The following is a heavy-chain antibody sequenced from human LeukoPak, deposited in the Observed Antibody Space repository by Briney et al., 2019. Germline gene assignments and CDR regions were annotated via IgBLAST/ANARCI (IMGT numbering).Heavy chain of an antibody. J-gene: IGHJ6*03. V-gene: IGHV3-30*02. D-gene: IGHD2-15*01. CDR1: GFTVSNAW. CDR2: IRYDRSNK. Sequence: GWSLTLSCATSGFTVSNAWMSRIRQDPGKGLECLAFIRYDRSNKYYADSGKCRVTISIYNSENILYLQMNSMRAEDTAVYYCAKGSGWQHSYYYYYMDVWGKGTTVTISS. CDR3: AKGSGWQHSYYYYYMDV.